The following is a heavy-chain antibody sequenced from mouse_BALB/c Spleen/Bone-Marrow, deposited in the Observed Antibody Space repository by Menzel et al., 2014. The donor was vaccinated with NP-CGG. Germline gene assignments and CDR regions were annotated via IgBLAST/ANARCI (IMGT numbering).Heavy chain of an antibody. CDR2: INPGSGGT. D-gene: IGHD2-13*01. J-gene: IGHJ3*01. CDR1: GYAFTNYL. CDR3: ARRDYSFAY. V-gene: IGHV1-54*03. Sequence: VMLVESGAELVRPGTSVKVSCKASGYAFTNYLIEWVKRRPGQGLEWIGVINPGSGGTNYNEKFKGKATLTADKSSSTAYMQLSSLTSDDSAVYFCARRDYSFAYWGQGTLVTVSA.